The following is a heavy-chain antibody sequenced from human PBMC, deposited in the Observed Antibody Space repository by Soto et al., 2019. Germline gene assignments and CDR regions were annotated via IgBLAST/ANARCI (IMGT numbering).Heavy chain of an antibody. Sequence: ASVKVSCKVSGYTLTELSMHWVRQAPGKGLEWMGGFDPEDGETIYAQKFQGRVTMTEDTSTDTAYMELSSLRSEDTAVYYCATGHSRAVAVNFDYWGQGTLVTVSS. D-gene: IGHD6-19*01. V-gene: IGHV1-24*01. CDR2: FDPEDGET. J-gene: IGHJ4*02. CDR3: ATGHSRAVAVNFDY. CDR1: GYTLTELS.